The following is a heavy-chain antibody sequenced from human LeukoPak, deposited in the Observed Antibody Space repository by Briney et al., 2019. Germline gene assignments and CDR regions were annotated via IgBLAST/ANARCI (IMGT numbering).Heavy chain of an antibody. Sequence: PGGSLGLSCAASGFTFSSYAMSWVRQAPGKGLEWVSAISGSGGSTYYADSVKGRFTISRDNSKNTLYLQMNSLRAEDTAVYYCAKGSYDFWSGSNWFDPWGQGTLVTVSS. CDR3: AKGSYDFWSGSNWFDP. CDR2: ISGSGGST. V-gene: IGHV3-23*01. CDR1: GFTFSSYA. D-gene: IGHD3-3*01. J-gene: IGHJ5*02.